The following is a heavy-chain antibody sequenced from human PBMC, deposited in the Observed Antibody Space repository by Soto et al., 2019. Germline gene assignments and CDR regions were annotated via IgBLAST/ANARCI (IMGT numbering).Heavy chain of an antibody. CDR2: IIPIIATA. V-gene: IGHV1-69*01. Sequence: QVQLVQSGAEVKKPGSSVRVSCEASGGNFIGYAFSWVRQAPGQGLEWMGGIIPIIATADYAQKFQGRVTITADESTRTAYMEVTSLTSEDTAVYFCAGTYDTSGDYPYYFDYWGQGTPVTVSS. J-gene: IGHJ4*02. CDR3: AGTYDTSGDYPYYFDY. D-gene: IGHD3-22*01. CDR1: GGNFIGYA.